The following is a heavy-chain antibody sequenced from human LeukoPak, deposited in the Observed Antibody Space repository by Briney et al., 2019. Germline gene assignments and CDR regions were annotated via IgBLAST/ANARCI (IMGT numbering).Heavy chain of an antibody. Sequence: SETLSLTCTVYGGSISSGTYYWSWIRQPAGKGLEWIGRIYTSGSTNYNPSLKSRVAISVDTSKNQFSLRLNSVTAADTAVYYCARGRDGYNFLNRGEYYYFDYWGQGTLVTASS. CDR3: ARGRDGYNFLNRGEYYYFDY. D-gene: IGHD5-24*01. CDR1: GGSISSGTYY. CDR2: IYTSGST. J-gene: IGHJ4*02. V-gene: IGHV4-61*02.